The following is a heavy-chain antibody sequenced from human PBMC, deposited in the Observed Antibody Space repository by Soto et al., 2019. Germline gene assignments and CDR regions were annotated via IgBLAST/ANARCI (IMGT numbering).Heavy chain of an antibody. Sequence: SVKFSCKASGGTFSIYAISWVRQALGQGLEWMGGIIPIFGTANYAQKFQGRVTITADESTSTAYMELSSLRSEDTAVYYCARASGSGSYYPFDPWGQGTLVTVSS. CDR2: IIPIFGTA. D-gene: IGHD3-10*01. CDR1: GGTFSIYA. J-gene: IGHJ5*02. V-gene: IGHV1-69*13. CDR3: ARASGSGSYYPFDP.